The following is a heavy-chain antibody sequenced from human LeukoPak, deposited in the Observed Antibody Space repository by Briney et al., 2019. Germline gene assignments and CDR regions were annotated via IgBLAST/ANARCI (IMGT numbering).Heavy chain of an antibody. CDR2: IIPIFGAA. Sequence: SVKVSCKASGGTFSSYAISWGRQAPGQGLEWMGGIIPIFGAANYAQKFQGRVTITADESTSTAYMELSSLRSEDTAVYYCARAGYCGGDCYSDYWGQGTLVTVSS. V-gene: IGHV1-69*01. D-gene: IGHD2-21*01. CDR1: GGTFSSYA. CDR3: ARAGYCGGDCYSDY. J-gene: IGHJ4*02.